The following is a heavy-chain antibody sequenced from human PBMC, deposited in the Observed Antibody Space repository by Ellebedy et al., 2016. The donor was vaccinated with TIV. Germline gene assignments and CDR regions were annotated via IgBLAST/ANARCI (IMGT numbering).Heavy chain of an antibody. CDR1: GFTFSSYW. D-gene: IGHD6-13*01. J-gene: IGHJ5*02. CDR2: INSDGSST. V-gene: IGHV3-74*01. CDR3: ARDKRQQLENWFAP. Sequence: GESLKISCAASGFTFSSYWMHWVRQAPGKGLVWVSRINSDGSSTSYADSVKGRFTISRDNAKNTLYLQMNSLRAEDTAVYYCARDKRQQLENWFAPWGQGTLVTVSS.